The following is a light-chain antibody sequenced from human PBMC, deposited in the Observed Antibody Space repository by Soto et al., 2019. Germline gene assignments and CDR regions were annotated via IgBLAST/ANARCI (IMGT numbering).Light chain of an antibody. V-gene: IGKV3-20*01. Sequence: EIVLTQSPATLSLSPGQRATLSCRASQTVRSSYLAWYQQKPGQAPRLLIYGASNRATGIPDRFSGSGSGTDFTPTISRLEPEDFAVYYCQQYGSSGTFGQGTKVDIK. CDR1: QTVRSSY. CDR2: GAS. J-gene: IGKJ1*01. CDR3: QQYGSSGT.